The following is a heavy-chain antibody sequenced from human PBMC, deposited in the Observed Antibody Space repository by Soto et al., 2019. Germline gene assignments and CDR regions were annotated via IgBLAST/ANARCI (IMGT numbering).Heavy chain of an antibody. CDR2: ISWNSGSI. CDR3: AKDRGLVLSFYFDY. CDR1: GFTFDDYA. Sequence: EVQLVESGGGLVQPGRSLRLSCAASGFTFDDYAMHWVRQAPGKGLEWVSGISWNSGSIGYADSVKGPFTISRDNAKNSLYLQMNRLRAEDTALYYCAKDRGLVLSFYFDYWGQGTLVTVSS. V-gene: IGHV3-9*01. D-gene: IGHD6-19*01. J-gene: IGHJ4*02.